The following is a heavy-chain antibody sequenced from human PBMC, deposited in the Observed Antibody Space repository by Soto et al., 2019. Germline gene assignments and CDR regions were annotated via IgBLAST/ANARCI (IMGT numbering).Heavy chain of an antibody. V-gene: IGHV2-26*01. D-gene: IGHD6-13*01. CDR3: ARTGYSIVGIYFDY. CDR2: IFSNEDK. Sequence: QVTLKESGPVLVKPTETLTLTCTVSGFSLSNGRMAVSWIRQPPGKAMEWLAHIFSNEDKSYSPYLKTSLTITKDTSKSQVGLTVTNVDPVDTATYYCARTGYSIVGIYFDYCGQGTLVTVSA. CDR1: GFSLSNGRMA. J-gene: IGHJ4*02.